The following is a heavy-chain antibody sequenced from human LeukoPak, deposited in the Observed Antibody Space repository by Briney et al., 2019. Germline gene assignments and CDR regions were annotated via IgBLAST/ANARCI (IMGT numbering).Heavy chain of an antibody. Sequence: SETLSLTCTVSGGSSSSSRYYWGWIRQPPGKGLEWIGSIYYSGSTYYNPSLKSRVTMSVDTSKNQFSLKLSPVTAADTAVYYCARHPYQLLWLSWFDPWGQGTLVTVPS. D-gene: IGHD2-2*01. J-gene: IGHJ5*02. CDR3: ARHPYQLLWLSWFDP. CDR1: GGSSSSSRYY. CDR2: IYYSGST. V-gene: IGHV4-39*01.